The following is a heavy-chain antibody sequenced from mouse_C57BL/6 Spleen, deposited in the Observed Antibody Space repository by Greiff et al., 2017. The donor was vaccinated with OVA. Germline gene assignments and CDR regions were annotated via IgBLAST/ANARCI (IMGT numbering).Heavy chain of an antibody. Sequence: EVQVVESGGGLVKPGGSLKLSCAASGFTFSSYAMSWVRQTPEKRLEWVATISDGGSYTYYPDNVKGRFTISRDNAKNNLYLQMSHLKSEDTAMYYCARDAYGSSYDAMDYWGQGTSVTVSS. CDR1: GFTFSSYA. D-gene: IGHD1-1*01. CDR2: ISDGGSYT. V-gene: IGHV5-4*01. J-gene: IGHJ4*01. CDR3: ARDAYGSSYDAMDY.